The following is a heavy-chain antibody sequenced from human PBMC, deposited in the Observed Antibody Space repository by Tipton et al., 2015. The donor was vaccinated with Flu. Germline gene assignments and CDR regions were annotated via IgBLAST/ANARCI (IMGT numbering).Heavy chain of an antibody. D-gene: IGHD6-19*01. V-gene: IGHV4-38-2*01. CDR3: ARAESSLWAGHYYGLDV. Sequence: TLSLTCAVSGDSISSDFYWAWIRQFPGKGLEWIGTVSRTGSTIYNPSLKSRVTISLDTSKNHFSLRLTSVTAADTALYFCARAESSLWAGHYYGLDVWGQGTTVTVSS. CDR1: GDSISSDFY. J-gene: IGHJ6*02. CDR2: VSRTGST.